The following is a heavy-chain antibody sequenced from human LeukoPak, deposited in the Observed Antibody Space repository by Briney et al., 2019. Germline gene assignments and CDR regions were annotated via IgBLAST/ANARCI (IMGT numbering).Heavy chain of an antibody. CDR3: ATNSSTWLSDMDV. V-gene: IGHV1-8*01. CDR1: VYTFTIYD. D-gene: IGHD6-13*01. J-gene: IGHJ6*04. CDR2: INPNSGNT. Sequence: ASVTVSFTSSVYTFTIYDINWVRQAPGQGQEGMGWINPNSGNTGYAQKFQGRVTMTRNTSISTAYMELSSLRSEDTAVYYCATNSSTWLSDMDVWGKGTTVTVSS.